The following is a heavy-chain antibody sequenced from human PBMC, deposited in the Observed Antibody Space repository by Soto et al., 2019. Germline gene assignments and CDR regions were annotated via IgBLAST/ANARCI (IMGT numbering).Heavy chain of an antibody. CDR2: IYYSGST. CDR1: GGSISSGGYY. V-gene: IGHV4-31*03. J-gene: IGHJ6*03. CDR3: ASTVLGYCSSTSCSGNYYYYMDV. Sequence: SETLSLTCTVSGGSISSGGYYWSWIRHHPGKGLEWIGYIYYSGSTYYNPSLKSRVTISVDTSKNQFSLKLSSVTAADTAVYYCASTVLGYCSSTSCSGNYYYYMDVWGKGTTVTVSS. D-gene: IGHD2-2*01.